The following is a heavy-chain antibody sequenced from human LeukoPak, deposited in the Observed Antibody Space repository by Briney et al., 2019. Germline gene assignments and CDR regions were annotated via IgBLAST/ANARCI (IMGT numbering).Heavy chain of an antibody. V-gene: IGHV3-7*01. Sequence: PGGSLRLSCAASGFTFRSYWMSWVRQAPGKGLEWVADINQSGGGQYYMDSVKGRFTISRDDAKNSLYVQMNSLRDEGTAVYCAKVEDSGCNLEYWGQGTLVTVSS. J-gene: IGHJ4*02. D-gene: IGHD5-12*01. CDR1: GFTFRSYW. CDR3: AKVEDSGCNLEY. CDR2: INQSGGGQ.